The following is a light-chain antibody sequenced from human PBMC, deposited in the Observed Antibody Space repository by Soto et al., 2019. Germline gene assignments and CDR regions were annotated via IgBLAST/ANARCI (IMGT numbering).Light chain of an antibody. CDR1: HNIDSW. CDR3: QGHSNYLLS. CDR2: KAS. V-gene: IGKV1-5*03. Sequence: VQMTQSPSTVSASVGERVTITCRASHNIDSWLAWFQQKPGKAPKILIYKASTLETGVPSRFSGSGSGKEFTLTISSLQPDDCATYYSQGHSNYLLSIGG. J-gene: IGKJ4*01.